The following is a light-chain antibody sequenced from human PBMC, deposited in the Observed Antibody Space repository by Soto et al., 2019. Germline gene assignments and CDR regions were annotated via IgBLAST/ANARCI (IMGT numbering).Light chain of an antibody. V-gene: IGLV4-60*02. CDR1: SGHSSYI. Sequence: QPVLTQSSSASASLGSSVKLTCTLSSGHSSYIIAWHQQQPGKAPRYLMKLEGSGSYNKGSGVPDRFSGSSSGAYRYLTISNLQFEDEADYYCETWDSNTHTVFGGGTQLTVL. CDR3: ETWDSNTHTV. CDR2: LEGSGSY. J-gene: IGLJ3*02.